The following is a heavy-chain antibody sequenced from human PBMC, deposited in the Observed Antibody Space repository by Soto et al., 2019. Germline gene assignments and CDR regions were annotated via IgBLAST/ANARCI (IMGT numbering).Heavy chain of an antibody. CDR1: GFTFDDYT. Sequence: PGGSLRLSCAASGFTFDDYTMHWVRQAPGKGLEWVSLISWDGGSTYYADSVKGRFTISRDNSKNSLYLQMNSLRTEDTALYYCAKDKGSRGPIDYWGQGTLVTVSS. V-gene: IGHV3-43*01. CDR3: AKDKGSRGPIDY. D-gene: IGHD3-10*01. J-gene: IGHJ4*02. CDR2: ISWDGGST.